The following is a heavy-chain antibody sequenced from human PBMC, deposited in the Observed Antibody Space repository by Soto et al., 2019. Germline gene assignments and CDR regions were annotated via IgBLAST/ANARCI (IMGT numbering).Heavy chain of an antibody. V-gene: IGHV4-28*03. Sequence: SETLSLTCAVSSYSISSSNWWGWIRQPPGKGLEWIGYIYYSGSTYYNPSLKSRVTMSVDTSKNQFSLKLSSVTAVDTAVYYCARGTRRGSPPDYWGQGTMVTVSS. D-gene: IGHD2-15*01. CDR1: SYSISSSNW. CDR2: IYYSGST. J-gene: IGHJ4*02. CDR3: ARGTRRGSPPDY.